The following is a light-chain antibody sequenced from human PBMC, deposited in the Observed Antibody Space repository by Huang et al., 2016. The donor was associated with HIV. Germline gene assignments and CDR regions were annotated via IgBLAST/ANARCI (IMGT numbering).Light chain of an antibody. Sequence: EIVMTQSPATLSVSPGERATRACRASQSLSSNLAWYQQKPGQAPRLRIYDASTRAAGVPARFSGRGSGTEFTRTISSRQSEDFAVYYCQQYNNWPLTFGGGTKVEIK. CDR3: QQYNNWPLT. J-gene: IGKJ4*01. V-gene: IGKV3-15*01. CDR2: DAS. CDR1: QSLSSN.